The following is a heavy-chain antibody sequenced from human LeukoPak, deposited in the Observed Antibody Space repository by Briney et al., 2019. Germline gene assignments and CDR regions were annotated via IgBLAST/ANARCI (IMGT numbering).Heavy chain of an antibody. CDR3: ARVSGYSSSWFTAWGAGGLDV. D-gene: IGHD6-13*01. Sequence: GGSLRLSCAASGFTFSSYWMTWVRQAPGKGLEWVANIKQDGSEKYYVDSVKGRFTISRDNAKNSLYLQMNSLRAEDTAVYYCARVSGYSSSWFTAWGAGGLDVWGKGTTVTVSS. V-gene: IGHV3-7*01. CDR2: IKQDGSEK. J-gene: IGHJ6*04. CDR1: GFTFSSYW.